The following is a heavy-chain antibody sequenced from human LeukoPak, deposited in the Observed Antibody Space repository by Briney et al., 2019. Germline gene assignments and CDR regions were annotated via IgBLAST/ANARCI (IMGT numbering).Heavy chain of an antibody. D-gene: IGHD3-22*01. CDR3: AREGPFTMIAASAFDI. CDR2: IYKTGST. J-gene: IGHJ3*02. Sequence: SETLSLTCTVSGGSISSTTYYWAWVRQPPGKGLEWIGSIYKTGSTNYSPSLKSRVFISVDTSNNQFSLNLSSVTAADTAVYYCAREGPFTMIAASAFDIWGQGTMVTVSS. V-gene: IGHV4-39*02. CDR1: GGSISSTTYY.